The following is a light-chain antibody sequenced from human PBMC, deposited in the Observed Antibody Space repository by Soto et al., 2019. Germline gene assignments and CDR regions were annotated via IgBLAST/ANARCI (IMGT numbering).Light chain of an antibody. CDR1: SSDVGGYKY. CDR2: EVS. J-gene: IGLJ2*01. Sequence: QSALTQPASVSGSPGQSITISCTGTSSDVGGYKYVFWYQQHPDKAPKLIIFEVSNRPSGISSRFSGSKSGNTASLTISGLQAEDEADYYCASYTSSSTSVIFGRGTKLTVL. V-gene: IGLV2-14*01. CDR3: ASYTSSSTSVI.